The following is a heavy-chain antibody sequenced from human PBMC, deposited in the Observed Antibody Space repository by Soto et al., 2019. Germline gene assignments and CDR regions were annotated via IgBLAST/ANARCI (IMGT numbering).Heavy chain of an antibody. V-gene: IGHV3-21*01. CDR3: AIDKLPLIWCGEAFDS. CDR1: GFTFSSYS. D-gene: IGHD3-10*01. CDR2: ISSISSYI. J-gene: IGHJ3*02. Sequence: EVQLVESGGGLVKPGGSLRLSCAASGFTFSSYSMNWVRQAPGKGLEWVSSISSISSYIYYADSVKGRFTISRDNAKNSLYLQMNSLRAEDTAVYYCAIDKLPLIWCGEAFDSWGHGTMVTVSS.